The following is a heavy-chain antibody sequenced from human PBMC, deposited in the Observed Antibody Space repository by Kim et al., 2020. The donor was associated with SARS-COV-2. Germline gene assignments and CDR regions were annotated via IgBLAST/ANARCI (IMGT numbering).Heavy chain of an antibody. CDR1: GFSLSTSGVG. Sequence: SGPTLVNPTQTLTLTCTFSGFSLSTSGVGVGWIRQPPGKALEWLAVIYWDDDKRYSPSLKSRLTITKDTSKNQVVLTMTNMDPVDTATYYCAHWTTVYYFDYWGQGTLVTVSS. D-gene: IGHD4-17*01. V-gene: IGHV2-5*02. J-gene: IGHJ4*02. CDR3: AHWTTVYYFDY. CDR2: IYWDDDK.